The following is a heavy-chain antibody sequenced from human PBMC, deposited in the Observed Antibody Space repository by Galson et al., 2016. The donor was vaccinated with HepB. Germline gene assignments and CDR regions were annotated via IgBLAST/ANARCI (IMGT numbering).Heavy chain of an antibody. CDR2: MIPNSGTT. Sequence: SVKVSCKASGFTFTTYDINWVRQATGQELEWLGWMIPNSGTTGYAQKFQGRVTMTRNTSISTAYMELSSLRSEDTAVYYCARGRYCSGGSCYGGFDYWGQGALVTVSS. D-gene: IGHD2-15*01. CDR1: GFTFTTYD. V-gene: IGHV1-8*01. CDR3: ARGRYCSGGSCYGGFDY. J-gene: IGHJ4*02.